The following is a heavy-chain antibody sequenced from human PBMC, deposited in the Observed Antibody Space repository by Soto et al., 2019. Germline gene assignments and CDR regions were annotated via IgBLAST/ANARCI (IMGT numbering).Heavy chain of an antibody. V-gene: IGHV3-23*01. CDR2: ISGSSGST. CDR1: GFTFSSYA. CDR3: AKVLYYDFWSGQFRYGMDV. J-gene: IGHJ6*02. D-gene: IGHD3-3*01. Sequence: GGSLRLSCAASGFTFSSYAMSWVRQAPGKGLEWVSAISGSSGSTYYADSVKGRFTISRDNSKNTLYLQMNSLRAEDTAVYYCAKVLYYDFWSGQFRYGMDVWGQGTTVTVSS.